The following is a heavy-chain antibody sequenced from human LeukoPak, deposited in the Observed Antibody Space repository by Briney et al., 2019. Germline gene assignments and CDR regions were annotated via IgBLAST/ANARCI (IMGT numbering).Heavy chain of an antibody. V-gene: IGHV3-23*01. Sequence: GGSLRLSCAASGLTFSNFAMTWVRQTPGKGVEWVSALSASGGGTFYAPSVKGRFTISRDNSKNTVSLQMNSLRAEDTALYYCATVLHTSMTTWAAFDTWGQGPMVTVSS. CDR1: GLTFSNFA. CDR2: LSASGGGT. J-gene: IGHJ3*02. CDR3: ATVLHTSMTTWAAFDT. D-gene: IGHD5-18*01.